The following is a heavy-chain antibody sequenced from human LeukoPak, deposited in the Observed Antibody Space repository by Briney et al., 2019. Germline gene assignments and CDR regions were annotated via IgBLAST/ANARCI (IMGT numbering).Heavy chain of an antibody. CDR1: GYSLKNYG. V-gene: IGHV1-18*01. D-gene: IGHD1-26*01. CDR2: ISGYNGNT. CDR3: ARNVGSYYSPGAFDI. J-gene: IGHJ3*02. Sequence: GSVKVSCKDSGYSLKNYGISWVRQAPGPGLEWMGWISGYNGNTNYAQKLQGRVTMTTDASTSTAYMELRRLRSDDTAIYYCARNVGSYYSPGAFDIWGQGTRVTVSS.